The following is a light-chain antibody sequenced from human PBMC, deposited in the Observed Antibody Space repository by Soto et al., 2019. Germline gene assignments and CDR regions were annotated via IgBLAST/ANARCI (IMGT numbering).Light chain of an antibody. J-gene: IGKJ4*02. Sequence: DTQMTQSPSSLSASVGDRVTITCRASQNIARYVNWYQQKPGKAPTLLLFAASTLQTGVPSRFSGSGSGTDFTLTISSLQPEDFAAYYCQQSYSTPPTFGGGTKVEIK. V-gene: IGKV1-39*01. CDR1: QNIARY. CDR2: AAS. CDR3: QQSYSTPPT.